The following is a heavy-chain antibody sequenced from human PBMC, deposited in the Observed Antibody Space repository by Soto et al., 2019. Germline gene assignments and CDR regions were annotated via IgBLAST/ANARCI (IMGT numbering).Heavy chain of an antibody. J-gene: IGHJ4*02. Sequence: GGSLRLSCAASGFTFSSYWMSWVRQAPGKGLEWVANIKQDGSEKYYVYSVKGRFTISRDNAKNSLYLQMNSLRAEDTAVYYGAGVTAGYSGGGPRWGFGKGGGYYFDYWGQGTLVTVSS. CDR1: GFTFSSYW. CDR2: IKQDGSEK. V-gene: IGHV3-7*01. D-gene: IGHD6-19*01. CDR3: AGVTAGYSGGGPRWGFGKGGGYYFDY.